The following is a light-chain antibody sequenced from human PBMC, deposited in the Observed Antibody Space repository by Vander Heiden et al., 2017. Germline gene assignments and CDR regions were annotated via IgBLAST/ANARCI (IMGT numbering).Light chain of an antibody. CDR2: AAS. Sequence: TGDRVTITCRASQGISSYLAWYQQKPGKAPKLLIYAASTLQSGVPSRFSGSGSGTDFTLTISCLQSEDFATYYCQQYYSSPSTFGQGTKMDIK. CDR3: QQYYSSPST. J-gene: IGKJ2*01. CDR1: QGISSY. V-gene: IGKV1-8*01.